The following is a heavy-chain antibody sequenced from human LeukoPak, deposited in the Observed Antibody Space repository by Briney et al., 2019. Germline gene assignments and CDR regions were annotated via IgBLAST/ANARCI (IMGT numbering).Heavy chain of an antibody. Sequence: GGSLRLSCAASGFTFSSYSMNWVRQAPGKGLEWVSSISSGSSYIYYADSVKGRFTISRDNAKNSLYLQMNSLRAEDTAVYYCARGNYADCSGGSCYSGGDYWGQGTLVTVSS. D-gene: IGHD2-15*01. CDR3: ARGNYADCSGGSCYSGGDY. CDR2: ISSGSSYI. V-gene: IGHV3-21*01. J-gene: IGHJ4*02. CDR1: GFTFSSYS.